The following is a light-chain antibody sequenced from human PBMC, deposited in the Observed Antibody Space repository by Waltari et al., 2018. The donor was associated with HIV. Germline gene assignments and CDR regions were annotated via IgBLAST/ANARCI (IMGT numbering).Light chain of an antibody. CDR2: DDH. CDR1: VPNIGHKF. CDR3: GTWDSSLDDVL. J-gene: IGLJ2*01. V-gene: IGLV1-51*01. Sequence: QSVLTQPPSGCAAPGQKDTLSCSGSVPNIGHKFVSWIQQVPGTAPKLIIYDDHKRPSGIPDRFSGSKSGTAATLGITGLQTGDEADYYCGTWDSSLDDVLFGGGSKLTVL.